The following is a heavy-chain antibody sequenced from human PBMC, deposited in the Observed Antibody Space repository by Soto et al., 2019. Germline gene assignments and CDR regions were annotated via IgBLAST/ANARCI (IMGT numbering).Heavy chain of an antibody. CDR3: TLSTIVGTILRFDF. Sequence: QITLKESGPTLVKPTQTLTLTCTLSGFSLSTSGVGVGWIRQPPGKALEWLALIYWDDDKRYSPSLKSRVTTSKXTXTNQVALTMTNMDPVDTATYYCTLSTIVGTILRFDFWGQGTLVTVSS. CDR2: IYWDDDK. J-gene: IGHJ4*02. CDR1: GFSLSTSGVG. V-gene: IGHV2-5*02. D-gene: IGHD5-12*01.